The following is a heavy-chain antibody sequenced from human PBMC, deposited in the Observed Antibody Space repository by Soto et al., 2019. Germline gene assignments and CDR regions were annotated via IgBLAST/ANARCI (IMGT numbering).Heavy chain of an antibody. CDR1: GYTFTGYY. CDR3: ARETTTAPFYYYCMDV. CDR2: INPNSGGT. Sequence: GASVKVSCKASGYTFTGYYMHWVRQASGQGLEWMGWINPNSGGTNYAQKFQGWVTMTRDTSISTAYMELSRLRSDDTAVYYCARETTTAPFYYYCMDVWGQGTTVTVSS. D-gene: IGHD4-4*01. J-gene: IGHJ6*02. V-gene: IGHV1-2*04.